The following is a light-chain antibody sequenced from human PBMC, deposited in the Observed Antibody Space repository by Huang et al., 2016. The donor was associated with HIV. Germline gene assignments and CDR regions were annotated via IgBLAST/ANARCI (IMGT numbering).Light chain of an antibody. V-gene: IGKV3-15*01. CDR2: GAS. Sequence: EVVLTQSPGTLSLSPGERATLSCRASQSVSSDLAWYQQKPGQAPRLRIYGASTRVTGIPARFSGSGSGTEFTLIISSLQSEDFVLYFCQQYNNWATFGQGTKVEI. CDR3: QQYNNWAT. J-gene: IGKJ1*01. CDR1: QSVSSD.